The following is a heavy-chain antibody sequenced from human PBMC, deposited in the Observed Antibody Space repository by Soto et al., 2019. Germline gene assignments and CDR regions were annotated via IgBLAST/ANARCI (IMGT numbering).Heavy chain of an antibody. CDR1: GGTFSSYA. D-gene: IGHD6-6*01. J-gene: IGHJ4*02. Sequence: GASVKVSCKASGGTFSSYAISWVRQAPGQGLEWMGGIIPIFGTANYAQKFQGRVTITADESTSTAYMELSSLRSEDTAVYYCATGGASIAARQDRFDYWGQGTLVTVSS. CDR2: IIPIFGTA. CDR3: ATGGASIAARQDRFDY. V-gene: IGHV1-69*13.